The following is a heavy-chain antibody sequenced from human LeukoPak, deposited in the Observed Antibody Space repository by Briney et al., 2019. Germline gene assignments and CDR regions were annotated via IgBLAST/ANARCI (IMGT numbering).Heavy chain of an antibody. J-gene: IGHJ3*02. CDR2: ISANDGST. CDR1: GYTFTSYG. Sequence: GASVKVSCKASGYTFTSYGISWVRQAPGQGLEWMGWISANDGSTNYAQKLQGRVTMTTDTSTSTAYMELRGLRSDDTAVYYCARDWAYGGKFDVFDIWGQGTMVTVSS. D-gene: IGHD4-23*01. CDR3: ARDWAYGGKFDVFDI. V-gene: IGHV1-18*01.